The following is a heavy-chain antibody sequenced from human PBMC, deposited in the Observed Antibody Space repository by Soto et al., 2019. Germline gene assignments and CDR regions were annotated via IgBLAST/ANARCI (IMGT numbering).Heavy chain of an antibody. D-gene: IGHD3-22*01. CDR1: GFTFSSYS. V-gene: IGHV3-48*02. Sequence: EVQLVESWGGLVQPGGSLRLSCAASGFTFSSYSMNWVRQAPGKGLEWVSYISSSSSTIYYADSVKGRFTISRDNAKNSLYLQMNSLRDEDTAVYYCARDPVADSSGESDAFDIWGQGTMVTVSS. J-gene: IGHJ3*02. CDR3: ARDPVADSSGESDAFDI. CDR2: ISSSSSTI.